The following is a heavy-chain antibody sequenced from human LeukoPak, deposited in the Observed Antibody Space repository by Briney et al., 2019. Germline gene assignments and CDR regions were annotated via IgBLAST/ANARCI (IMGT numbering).Heavy chain of an antibody. CDR1: GYTFTSYG. D-gene: IGHD3-10*01. V-gene: IGHV1-18*04. Sequence: APVEVSCKASGYTFTSYGISWVRQAPGQGLEWMGWISAYNGNTNYAQKLQGRVTMTTDTSTSTAYMELRRLRSDDTAVYYCARDLQYYYGSGSYWYFQHWGQGTLVTVSS. CDR3: ARDLQYYYGSGSYWYFQH. J-gene: IGHJ1*01. CDR2: ISAYNGNT.